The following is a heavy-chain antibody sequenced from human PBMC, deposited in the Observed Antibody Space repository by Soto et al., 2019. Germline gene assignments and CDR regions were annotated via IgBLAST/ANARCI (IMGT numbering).Heavy chain of an antibody. D-gene: IGHD2-15*01. CDR2: ISWNSGSI. V-gene: IGHV3-9*01. CDR3: AKGGYCSGGSCSAFDI. J-gene: IGHJ3*02. Sequence: EVQLVESGGGLVQPGRSLRLSCAASGFTFDDYAMHWVRQAPGKGLEWVSGISWNSGSIGYADSVKGRFTISRDNAKNSLYLQMNSLRAEDTALYYCAKGGYCSGGSCSAFDIWGQGTMVTVSS. CDR1: GFTFDDYA.